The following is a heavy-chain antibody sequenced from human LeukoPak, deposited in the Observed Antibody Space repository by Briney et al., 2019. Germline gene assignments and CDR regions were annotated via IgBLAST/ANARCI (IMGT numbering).Heavy chain of an antibody. CDR3: TPRRVSRSS. CDR1: GLTFNNSW. Sequence: RGSLRLPCAASGLTFNNSWMIWVRQAPAKGREWVGRIKILSGGEQTDYAAPVKGSFTISRVDSKNTLDLQMCSLKTEDTAVYYCTPRRVSRSSRGQGTLVTVSS. J-gene: IGHJ4*02. CDR2: IKILSGGEQT. D-gene: IGHD6-13*01. V-gene: IGHV3-15*01.